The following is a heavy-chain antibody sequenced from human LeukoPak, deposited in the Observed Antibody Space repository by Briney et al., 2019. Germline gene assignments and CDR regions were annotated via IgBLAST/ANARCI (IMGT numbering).Heavy chain of an antibody. J-gene: IGHJ4*02. CDR3: ARHPQNLEFDY. V-gene: IGHV4-4*09. CDR2: IYTSGST. CDR1: GGSISSYY. Sequence: PSETLSLTCTVSGGSISSYYWSWIRQPPGKGLEWIGYIYTSGSTNYNPSLKSRVTISVDTSKNQFSLELSSVTAADTAVYYCARHPQNLEFDYWGQGTLVTVSS.